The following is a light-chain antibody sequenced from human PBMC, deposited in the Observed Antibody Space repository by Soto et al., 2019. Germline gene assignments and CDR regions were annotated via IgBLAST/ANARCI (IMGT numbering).Light chain of an antibody. Sequence: QSVLTQPASVSGSPGQSITISCTGTSSDVGGYNYVSWYQQHPGKAPKLMIYEVSNRPSGVSNRFSGSKSGNTASLTISGLQAEDEADYFCSSKTSSSTLNVFGTGTKVTVL. V-gene: IGLV2-14*01. CDR2: EVS. CDR1: SSDVGGYNY. CDR3: SSKTSSSTLNV. J-gene: IGLJ1*01.